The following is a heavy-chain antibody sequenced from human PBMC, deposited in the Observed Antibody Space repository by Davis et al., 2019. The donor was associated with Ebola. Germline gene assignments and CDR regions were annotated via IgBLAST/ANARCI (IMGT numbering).Heavy chain of an antibody. V-gene: IGHV3-73*01. CDR2: IRSKANSYAT. Sequence: GESLKISCAASGFTFSGSAMHWVRQASGKGLEWVGRIRSKANSYATAYAASVKGRFTISRDNAKNSLYLQMNSLRAEDTAVYYCARDSTAITMIVVVISDAFDIWGQGTMVTVSS. J-gene: IGHJ3*02. CDR1: GFTFSGSA. CDR3: ARDSTAITMIVVVISDAFDI. D-gene: IGHD3-22*01.